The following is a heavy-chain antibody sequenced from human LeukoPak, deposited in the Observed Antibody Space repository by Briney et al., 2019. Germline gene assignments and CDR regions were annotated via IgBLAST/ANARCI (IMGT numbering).Heavy chain of an antibody. J-gene: IGHJ4*02. CDR3: ADLGDYAVG. CDR1: GFTFRNAW. CDR2: IKSRTDGGTT. V-gene: IGHV3-15*01. D-gene: IGHD4-17*01. Sequence: GGSLRLSCAASGFTFRNAWMSWVRQAPGKGLEWVGRIKSRTDGGTTEYAAPVKGRFTISRDDSKNMLYLQISSLKTEDTAVYFCADLGDYAVGWGQGTLVTVSS.